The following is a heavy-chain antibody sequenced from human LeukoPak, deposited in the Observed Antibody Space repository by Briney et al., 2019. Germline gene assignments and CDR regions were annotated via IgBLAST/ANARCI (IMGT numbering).Heavy chain of an antibody. D-gene: IGHD1-26*01. J-gene: IGHJ4*02. CDR1: GDFIRSYW. CDR2: IYATGST. Sequence: SETLSLACDVSGDFIRSYWWGWVRQPAGKGLEWIGRIYATGSTKFNPSLKSRLTMSMDTSTNRISLNLTSVTAADTAIYFCARQGYTASYYFLDFWSQGMLVTVSS. V-gene: IGHV4-4*07. CDR3: ARQGYTASYYFLDF.